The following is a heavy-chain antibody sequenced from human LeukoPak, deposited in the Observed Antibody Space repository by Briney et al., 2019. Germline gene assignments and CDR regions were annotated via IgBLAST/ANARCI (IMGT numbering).Heavy chain of an antibody. CDR1: GYTFTSYA. D-gene: IGHD4-17*01. J-gene: IGHJ6*02. CDR3: ARDVKMTTVTTDGYYYGMDV. V-gene: IGHV7-4-1*02. Sequence: ASVKVSCKASGYTFTSYAMNWVRQAPGRGLEWMGWSNTNTGNPTYAQGFTGRFVFSLDTSVSTAYLQISSLKAEDTAVYYCARDVKMTTVTTDGYYYGMDVWGQGTTVTVSS. CDR2: SNTNTGNP.